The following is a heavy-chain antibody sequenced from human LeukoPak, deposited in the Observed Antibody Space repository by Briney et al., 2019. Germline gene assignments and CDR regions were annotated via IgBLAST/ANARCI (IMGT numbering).Heavy chain of an antibody. Sequence: GGSLRLSCAASGFTFNKSWMTWVRQTPGKGLEWVANINADGRTEYYVDSVKGRFAISRDNAKSSVFLQMNNLRAEDTAVYYCAKWGSTWGFDNWGQGTLVTVSS. V-gene: IGHV3-7*01. CDR3: AKWGSTWGFDN. CDR1: GFTFNKSW. J-gene: IGHJ4*02. D-gene: IGHD7-27*01. CDR2: INADGRTE.